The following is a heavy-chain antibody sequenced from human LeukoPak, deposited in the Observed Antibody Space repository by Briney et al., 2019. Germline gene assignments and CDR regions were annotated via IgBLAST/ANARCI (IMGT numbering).Heavy chain of an antibody. D-gene: IGHD2-2*01. J-gene: IGHJ4*02. CDR3: AKADYIVVVPAAMDY. V-gene: IGHV3-23*01. CDR2: ISGSGGST. CDR1: GFTFSSYW. Sequence: GGSLRLSCAASGFTFSSYWMSWVRQAPGKGLEWVSAISGSGGSTYYADSVKGRFTISRDNSKNTLYLQMNSLRAEDTAVYYCAKADYIVVVPAAMDYWGQGTLVTVSS.